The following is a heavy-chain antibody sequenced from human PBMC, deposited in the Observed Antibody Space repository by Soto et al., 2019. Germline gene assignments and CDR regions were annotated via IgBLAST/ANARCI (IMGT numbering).Heavy chain of an antibody. CDR2: INPSGGST. CDR3: ATQKTGYSSSWYPVDY. J-gene: IGHJ4*02. D-gene: IGHD6-13*01. CDR1: GYTFTSYY. Sequence: QVQLVQSGAEVKKPGASVKVSCKASGYTFTSYYMHWVRQAPGQGLEWMGIINPSGGSTSYAQKFQGRVTMTRDTSTSTVYMELSSLRSEDTAVYYCATQKTGYSSSWYPVDYWGQGTLVTVSS. V-gene: IGHV1-46*01.